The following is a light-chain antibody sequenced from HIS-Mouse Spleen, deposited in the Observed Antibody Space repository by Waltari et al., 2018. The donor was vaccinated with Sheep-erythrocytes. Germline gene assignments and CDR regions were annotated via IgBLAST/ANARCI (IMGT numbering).Light chain of an antibody. CDR2: KAS. J-gene: IGKJ1*01. V-gene: IGKV1-5*03. Sequence: DIQMTQSPSTLSASVGDRVTITCRASQSISSWLAWYQQKPGKAPKLLIYKASSLESGVPSRFSGSGSGIEITLTISSLQPDDFATYYCQQYNSYSTWTFGQGTKVEIK. CDR1: QSISSW. CDR3: QQYNSYSTWT.